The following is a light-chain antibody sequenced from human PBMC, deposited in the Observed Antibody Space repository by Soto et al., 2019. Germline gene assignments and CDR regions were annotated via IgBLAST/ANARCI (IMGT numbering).Light chain of an antibody. V-gene: IGLV2-14*03. CDR1: SSDVVGYNS. J-gene: IGLJ1*01. Sequence: QSVLTQPASVSGSPGQSITISCTGTSSDVVGYNSVSWYQHHPGKAPKLMIFDVSDRPSGVSSRFSGSKSGNTASLTISGLPAEDEADYYCSSYTTSSTPNYVFGPGTKVTVL. CDR2: DVS. CDR3: SSYTTSSTPNYV.